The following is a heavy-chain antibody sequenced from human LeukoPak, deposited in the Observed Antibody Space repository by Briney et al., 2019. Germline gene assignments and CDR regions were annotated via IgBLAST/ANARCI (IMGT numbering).Heavy chain of an antibody. CDR1: GYTFTGYY. J-gene: IGHJ4*02. CDR2: INPNSGGT. V-gene: IGHV1-2*02. CDR3: ARTVLRYFDWSLHFDY. D-gene: IGHD3-9*01. Sequence: ASVKVSCKASGYTFTGYYMHWVRQAPGQGLEWMGWINPNSGGTNYAQKFQGRVTMTRDTSISTAYMELSRLRSDDTAVYYCARTVLRYFDWSLHFDYWGQGTLVTVSS.